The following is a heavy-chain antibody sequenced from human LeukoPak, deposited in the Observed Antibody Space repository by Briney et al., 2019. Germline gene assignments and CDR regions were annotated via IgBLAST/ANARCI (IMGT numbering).Heavy chain of an antibody. CDR2: ISGSGGST. Sequence: GGSLRLSCAASGFTFSSYAMSWVRQAPGKGLEWVSAISGSGGSTYYADSVKGRFTISRDNSKNTLYLQMNSLRAEDTAVYYCAKGLFPYYDILTGYYRYLGGFDYWGQGTLVTVSS. D-gene: IGHD3-9*01. J-gene: IGHJ4*02. CDR3: AKGLFPYYDILTGYYRYLGGFDY. V-gene: IGHV3-23*01. CDR1: GFTFSSYA.